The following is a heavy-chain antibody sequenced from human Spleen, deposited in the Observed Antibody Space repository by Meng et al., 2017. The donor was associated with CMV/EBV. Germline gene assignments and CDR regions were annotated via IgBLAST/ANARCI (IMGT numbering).Heavy chain of an antibody. J-gene: IGHJ4*02. V-gene: IGHV2-5*02. CDR1: GFSLSTSGLG. D-gene: IGHD6-25*01. Sequence: LTCTFSGFSLSTSGLGVGWIRQPPGKALEWLALIYWDDDKRYRPSLRSRLTITKDTPKNQVVLTMTNMDPVDTATYYCAHKLRPDFAYWGQGILVTVSS. CDR2: IYWDDDK. CDR3: AHKLRPDFAY.